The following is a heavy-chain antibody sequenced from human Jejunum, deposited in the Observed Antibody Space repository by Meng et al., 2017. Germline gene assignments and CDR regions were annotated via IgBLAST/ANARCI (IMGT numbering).Heavy chain of an antibody. V-gene: IGHV3-21*01. CDR1: GFTFNRYS. CDR2: ISNSGSYI. Sequence: GGSLRLSCAASGFTFNRYSLNWVRQAPGKGLEWVSSISNSGSYIYYAESVKGRFTISRDNAKNSVYLQMNSLRAEDTAVYYCAKPQERHRDGYYYGMDVWGQGTTVTVSS. CDR3: AKPQERHRDGYYYGMDV. J-gene: IGHJ6*02. D-gene: IGHD3-3*01.